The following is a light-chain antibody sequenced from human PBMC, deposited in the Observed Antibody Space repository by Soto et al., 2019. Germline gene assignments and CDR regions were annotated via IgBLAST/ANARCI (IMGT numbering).Light chain of an antibody. J-gene: IGLJ1*01. CDR1: SNDIGGFNY. V-gene: IGLV2-14*03. Sequence: QSVLTQPASVXGSPGQSITISCTGSSNDIGGFNYVSWYQQFPGKAPKLIIYDVTNRPSGVSDRFSGSKSGNAAYLTISGLQAEDEADYYCCSYARSVTYVFGAGNKVTVL. CDR2: DVT. CDR3: CSYARSVTYV.